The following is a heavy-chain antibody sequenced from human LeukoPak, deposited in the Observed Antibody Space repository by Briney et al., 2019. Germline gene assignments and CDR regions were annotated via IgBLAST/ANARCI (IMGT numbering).Heavy chain of an antibody. V-gene: IGHV1-69*05. Sequence: ASVKVSCKASGGTFSSYAISWVRQAPGQGLEWMGGIIPIFGTENYAQKFQGRVTITTDESTSTAYMELSSLRSEDTAVYYCARGGSAAAMYYYYYMDVWGKGTTVTVSS. CDR3: ARGGSAAAMYYYYYMDV. CDR2: IIPIFGTE. J-gene: IGHJ6*03. CDR1: GGTFSSYA. D-gene: IGHD2-2*01.